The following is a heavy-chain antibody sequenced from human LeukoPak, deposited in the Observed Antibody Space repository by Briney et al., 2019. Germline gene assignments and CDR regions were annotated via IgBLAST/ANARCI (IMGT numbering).Heavy chain of an antibody. CDR1: GGSFSGYY. CDR3: EKDSHLDV. J-gene: IGHJ6*02. V-gene: IGHV4-34*01. D-gene: IGHD2-15*01. CDR2: INHSGST. Sequence: KTSETLSLTCAVYGGSFSGYYWSWIRQPPGKGLEWIGEINHSGSTNYNPSLKSRVTIPVDTSKNQFSLKLSSVTAADTAVYYCEKDSHLDVWGHGTTVTVSS.